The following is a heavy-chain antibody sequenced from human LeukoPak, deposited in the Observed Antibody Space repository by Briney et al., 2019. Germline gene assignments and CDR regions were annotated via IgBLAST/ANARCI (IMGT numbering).Heavy chain of an antibody. D-gene: IGHD6-13*01. Sequence: GGSLRLSCTASGFIFTNFAMSWVRQAPGKGPEWVSALNNRATTTYYADSVKGRFTISRDNSKNTLYLQMDSLRAEDTAVYYCARDLSSWSFGWFDPWGQGTLVTVSS. CDR2: LNNRATTT. J-gene: IGHJ5*02. CDR1: GFIFTNFA. V-gene: IGHV3-23*01. CDR3: ARDLSSWSFGWFDP.